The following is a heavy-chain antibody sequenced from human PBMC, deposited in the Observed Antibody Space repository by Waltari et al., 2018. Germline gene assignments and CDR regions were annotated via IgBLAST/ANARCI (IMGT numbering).Heavy chain of an antibody. CDR3: ASGGPIVVVVAATPGAFDI. J-gene: IGHJ3*02. D-gene: IGHD2-15*01. CDR1: GYTFTSYA. CDR2: INAGNGNT. V-gene: IGHV1-3*01. Sequence: QVQLVQSGAEVKKPGASVKVSCKASGYTFTSYAMHWVRQAPGQRLEWMGWINAGNGNTKYSQKFQGRVTITRDTSASTAYMELSSLRSEDTAVYYCASGGPIVVVVAATPGAFDIWGQGTMVTVSS.